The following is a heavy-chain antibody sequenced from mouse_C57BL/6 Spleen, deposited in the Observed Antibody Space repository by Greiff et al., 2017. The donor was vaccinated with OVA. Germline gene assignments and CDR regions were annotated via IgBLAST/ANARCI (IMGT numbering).Heavy chain of an antibody. D-gene: IGHD2-3*01. CDR3: VRDGYYVFAY. Sequence: EVQGVESGGGLVQPKGSLKLSCAASGFSFNTYAMNWVRQAPGKGLEWVARISSKSNNYATYYADSVKDRFTISRDDSESMLYLQMNNLKSEDTAMYYCVRDGYYVFAYWGQGTLVTVSA. V-gene: IGHV10-1*01. J-gene: IGHJ3*01. CDR2: ISSKSNNYAT. CDR1: GFSFNTYA.